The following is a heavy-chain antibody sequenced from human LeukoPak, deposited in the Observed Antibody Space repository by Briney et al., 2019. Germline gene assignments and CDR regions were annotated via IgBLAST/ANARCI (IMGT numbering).Heavy chain of an antibody. D-gene: IGHD5-12*01. CDR1: GFTFSTSW. CDR3: ARGRYSGTTYYFDY. V-gene: IGHV3-7*03. Sequence: GSLRLSCAASGFTFSTSWMSWVRQVPGKGLEWVANIKKDGSETYYVDSVKGRFTISRDNAKNSLYLQMNSLRAEDTAMYYCARGRYSGTTYYFDYWGQGTLVTVSS. J-gene: IGHJ4*02. CDR2: IKKDGSET.